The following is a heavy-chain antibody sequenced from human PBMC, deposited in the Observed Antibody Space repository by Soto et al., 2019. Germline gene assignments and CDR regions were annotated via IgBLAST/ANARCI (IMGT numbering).Heavy chain of an antibody. CDR2: IYYSGST. J-gene: IGHJ6*02. CDR1: GGSISSYY. CDR3: AGGDYYHSSGYYFYYYTMDV. Sequence: PSETLSLTCTVSGGSISSYYWSWIRQPPGKGLEWIGHIYYSGSTNYNPSLQSRVTISVETSKSQFSLKLSSVTAADTAVYYCAGGDYYHSSGYYFYYYTMDVWGQGTTVTVSS. D-gene: IGHD3-22*01. V-gene: IGHV4-59*08.